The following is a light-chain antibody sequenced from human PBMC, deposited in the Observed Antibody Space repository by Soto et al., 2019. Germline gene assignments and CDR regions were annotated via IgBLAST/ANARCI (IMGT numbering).Light chain of an antibody. Sequence: QSVLTQPPSVSGSPGQSVTISCTGTSSDVGSYNRVSWYQQPPGTAPKLMIYEVSNRPSGVPDRFSGSKSGNTASLTISGXQAEDEADYYCNSYTSSSTYVFGTGTKLTVL. CDR3: NSYTSSSTYV. V-gene: IGLV2-18*02. J-gene: IGLJ1*01. CDR2: EVS. CDR1: SSDVGSYNR.